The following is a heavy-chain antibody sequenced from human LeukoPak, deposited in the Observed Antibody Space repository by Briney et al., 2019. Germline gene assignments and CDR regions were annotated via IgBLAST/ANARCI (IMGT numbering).Heavy chain of an antibody. CDR1: GGSISSGDYY. CDR2: IYYSGNT. Sequence: SETLSLTCTVSGGSISSGDYYWSWIRQPPGKGLEWIGYIYYSGNTYYNPSLKSRITISVDMSKNQFSLKLSSVTAADTAVYYCARVRYSYGHFDYWGQGTLVTVSS. D-gene: IGHD5-18*01. V-gene: IGHV4-30-4*01. J-gene: IGHJ4*02. CDR3: ARVRYSYGHFDY.